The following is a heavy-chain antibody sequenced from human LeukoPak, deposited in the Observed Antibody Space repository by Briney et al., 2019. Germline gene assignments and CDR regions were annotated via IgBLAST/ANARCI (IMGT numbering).Heavy chain of an antibody. CDR2: IYSGGST. V-gene: IGHV3-53*01. CDR1: VFTFSSYS. D-gene: IGHD6-6*01. Sequence: GGSLRLSCAASVFTFSSYSMSWVRQAPGKGLEWVSVIYSGGSTYYADSVKGRFTISRDNSKNTLYLQMNSLRAEDTAVYYCARARSSVPGYFDLWGRGTLVTVSS. CDR3: ARARSSVPGYFDL. J-gene: IGHJ2*01.